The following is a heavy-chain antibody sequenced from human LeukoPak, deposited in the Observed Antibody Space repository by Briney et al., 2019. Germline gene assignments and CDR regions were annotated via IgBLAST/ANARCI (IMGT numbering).Heavy chain of an antibody. Sequence: SETLSLTCSVSGASISGGSYYWNRIPQPAGKGLEWIGRIYTSGSTSYNPSLESRVAISVDTSKNQFSLNLSSVIATDTAVYYCAREVGSSEGFGVIHWGQGTLVIVSS. J-gene: IGHJ4*02. V-gene: IGHV4-61*02. D-gene: IGHD6-6*01. CDR2: IYTSGST. CDR3: AREVGSSEGFGVIH. CDR1: GASISGGSYY.